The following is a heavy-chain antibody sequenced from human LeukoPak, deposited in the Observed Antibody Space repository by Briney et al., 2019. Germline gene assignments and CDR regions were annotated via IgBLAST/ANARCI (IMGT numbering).Heavy chain of an antibody. D-gene: IGHD3-10*01. CDR3: ARDYYGSENDAFDI. CDR1: GFTFSSYW. V-gene: IGHV3-74*01. CDR2: INSDGSST. Sequence: PGGSLRLSCAASGFTFSSYWMHWVRQAPGKGLVWVSRINSDGSSTSYADSVKGRFTNSRDNAKNTLYLQMNSLRAEDTAVYYCARDYYGSENDAFDIWGQGTMVTVSS. J-gene: IGHJ3*02.